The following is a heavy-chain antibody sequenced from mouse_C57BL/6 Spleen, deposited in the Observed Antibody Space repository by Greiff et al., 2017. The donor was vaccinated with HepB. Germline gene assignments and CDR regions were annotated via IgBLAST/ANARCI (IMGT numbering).Heavy chain of an antibody. CDR1: GFTFSSYT. CDR2: ISGGGGNT. D-gene: IGHD4-1*01. Sequence: DVMLVESGGGLVKPGGSLKLSCAASGFTFSSYTMSWVRQTPEKRLEWVATISGGGGNTYYPDSVKGRFTISRDNAKNTLYLQMSSLRSEDTALYYCARWDSPWYFDVWGTGTTVTVSS. V-gene: IGHV5-9*01. J-gene: IGHJ1*03. CDR3: ARWDSPWYFDV.